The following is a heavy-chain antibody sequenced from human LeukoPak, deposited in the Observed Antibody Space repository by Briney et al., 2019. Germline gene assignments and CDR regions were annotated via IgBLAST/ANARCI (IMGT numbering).Heavy chain of an antibody. CDR2: IYHSGST. D-gene: IGHD1-26*01. V-gene: IGHV4-59*12. CDR3: ARDPAPWELGY. Sequence: SETLSLTCTVSGVSIKNYYWSWIRQPPGKGLEWIGYIYHSGSTYYNPSLKSRVTISVDRSKNQFSLKLSSVTAADTAVYYCARDPAPWELGYWGQGTLVTVSS. CDR1: GVSIKNYY. J-gene: IGHJ4*02.